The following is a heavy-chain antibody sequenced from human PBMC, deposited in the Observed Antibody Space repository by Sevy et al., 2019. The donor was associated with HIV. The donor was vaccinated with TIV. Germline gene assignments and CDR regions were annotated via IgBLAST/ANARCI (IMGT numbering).Heavy chain of an antibody. D-gene: IGHD6-19*01. CDR3: AREGYSSGWHDAFDI. CDR2: ISYDGSNK. J-gene: IGHJ3*02. CDR1: GFTFSSYA. Sequence: GGSLRLSCAASGFTFSSYAMHWVRQAPGKGLEWVAVISYDGSNKYYADSVKGRFTISRDNSKNTLYLQMNSLRAEDTAVYYCAREGYSSGWHDAFDIWGQGTMVTASS. V-gene: IGHV3-30-3*01.